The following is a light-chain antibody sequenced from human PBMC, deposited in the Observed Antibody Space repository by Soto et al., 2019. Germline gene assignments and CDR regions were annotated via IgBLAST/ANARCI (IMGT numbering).Light chain of an antibody. CDR3: QQYGNSPLT. Sequence: EIVLTQSPATLSLSPGGGATLSCRASQNIGTYLAWYQQKGGQAPRLVIFDASSRASGVPPRFSGSGSGTDFTLTISRLEPDDFALYYCQQYGNSPLTFGGGTKVDIK. CDR2: DAS. V-gene: IGKV3-20*01. J-gene: IGKJ4*01. CDR1: QNIGTY.